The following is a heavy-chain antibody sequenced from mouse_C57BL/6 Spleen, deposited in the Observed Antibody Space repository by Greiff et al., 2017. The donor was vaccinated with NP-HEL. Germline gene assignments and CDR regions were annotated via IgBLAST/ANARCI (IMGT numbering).Heavy chain of an antibody. CDR1: GFTFSSYA. D-gene: IGHD4-1*01. CDR2: ISDGGSYT. V-gene: IGHV5-4*01. Sequence: EVKLVESGGGLVKPGGSLKLSCAASGFTFSSYAMSWVRQTPEKRLEWVATISDGGSYTYYPDNVKGRFTISRDNAKNNLYLQMSHLKSGDTAMYYCARDWDEGDYWYFDVWGTGTTVTVSS. J-gene: IGHJ1*03. CDR3: ARDWDEGDYWYFDV.